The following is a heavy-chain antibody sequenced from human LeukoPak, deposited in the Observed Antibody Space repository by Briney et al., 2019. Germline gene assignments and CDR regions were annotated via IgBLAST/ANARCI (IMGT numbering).Heavy chain of an antibody. D-gene: IGHD2-15*01. J-gene: IGHJ4*02. V-gene: IGHV4-34*01. CDR2: INHSGST. Sequence: PSETLSLTCAVYGGSSSGYYWSWIRQPPGKGLEWIGEINHSGSTNYNPSLKSRVTISVDTSKNQFSLKLSSVTAADTAVYYCATGYCSGGSCYLPFDYWGQGTLVTVSS. CDR1: GGSSSGYY. CDR3: ATGYCSGGSCYLPFDY.